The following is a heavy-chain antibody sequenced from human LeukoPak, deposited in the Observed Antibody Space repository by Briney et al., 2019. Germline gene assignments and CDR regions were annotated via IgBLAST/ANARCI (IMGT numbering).Heavy chain of an antibody. CDR2: ISSSSSYI. V-gene: IGHV3-21*01. CDR1: GFTFSSYS. Sequence: GGSLRLSCAASGFTFSSYSMTWVRQAPGKGLEWVSSISSSSSYIYYADSVKGRFTISRDNAKNSLYLQMNSLRAEDTAVYYCARWGDMVRGVMGRNGMDVWGQGTTVTVSS. CDR3: ARWGDMVRGVMGRNGMDV. J-gene: IGHJ6*02. D-gene: IGHD3-10*01.